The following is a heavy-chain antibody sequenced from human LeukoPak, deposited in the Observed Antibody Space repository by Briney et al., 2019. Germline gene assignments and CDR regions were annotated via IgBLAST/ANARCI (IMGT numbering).Heavy chain of an antibody. CDR2: ISSSSSYI. CDR1: GFTFSSYS. CDR3: AKGPLTEVAGTTWDY. V-gene: IGHV3-21*04. J-gene: IGHJ4*02. D-gene: IGHD6-19*01. Sequence: GGSLRLSCAASGFTFSSYSMNWVRQAPGKGLEWVSSISSSSSYIYYADSVKGRFTISRDNAKNSLYLQMTSLRAEDTAEYYCAKGPLTEVAGTTWDYWGQGTLVTVSS.